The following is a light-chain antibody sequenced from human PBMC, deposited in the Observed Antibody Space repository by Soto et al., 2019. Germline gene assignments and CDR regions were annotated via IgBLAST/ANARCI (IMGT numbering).Light chain of an antibody. Sequence: QSALTQPASVSGSPGQSITISCTGTSSDVGSYNLVSWYQQHPGKAPKLMIYEGSKRPSGVSNRFSGSKSGNTASLTISGLHAEDEADYYCCSYAGNTVVFGGGTKLTVL. CDR3: CSYAGNTVV. J-gene: IGLJ2*01. V-gene: IGLV2-23*01. CDR2: EGS. CDR1: SSDVGSYNL.